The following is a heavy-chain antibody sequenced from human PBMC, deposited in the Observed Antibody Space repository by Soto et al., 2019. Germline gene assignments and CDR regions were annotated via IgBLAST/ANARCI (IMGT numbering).Heavy chain of an antibody. V-gene: IGHV3-74*01. Sequence: GGSLRLSCAASGFTFSSYWMHWVRQAPGKGLVWVSRINSDGSSTSYADSVKGRFTISRDNAKNTLYLQMNSLRAEDTAVYYCARDFQWLRVGDAFDIWGQGTMVTVSS. CDR2: INSDGSST. J-gene: IGHJ3*02. D-gene: IGHD5-12*01. CDR3: ARDFQWLRVGDAFDI. CDR1: GFTFSSYW.